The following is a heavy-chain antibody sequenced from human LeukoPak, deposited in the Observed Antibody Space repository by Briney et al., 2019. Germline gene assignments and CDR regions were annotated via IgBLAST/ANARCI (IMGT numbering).Heavy chain of an antibody. Sequence: AGGSLRLSCAASGFTVSSNYVSWVRQAPGKGLEWVSAISGSGGSTYYADSVKGRFTISRDNSKNTLYLQMNSLRAEDTAVYYCAKDHHNWNPRGVYWFDPWGQGTLVTVSS. V-gene: IGHV3-23*01. CDR3: AKDHHNWNPRGVYWFDP. J-gene: IGHJ5*02. D-gene: IGHD1-20*01. CDR2: ISGSGGST. CDR1: GFTVSSNY.